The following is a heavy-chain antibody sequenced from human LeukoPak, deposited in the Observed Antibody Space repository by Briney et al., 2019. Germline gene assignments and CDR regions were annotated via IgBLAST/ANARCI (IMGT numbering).Heavy chain of an antibody. Sequence: SVKVSCKASGGTFSSYAISWVRQAPGQGLEWMGGIIPIFGTANYAQKFQGRVTITADESTSTAYVELSSLRSVDTAVYYCARVTTVSYYYGSGSQGDFDYWGQGTLVTVSS. D-gene: IGHD3-10*01. CDR2: IIPIFGTA. CDR1: GGTFSSYA. V-gene: IGHV1-69*01. CDR3: ARVTTVSYYYGSGSQGDFDY. J-gene: IGHJ4*02.